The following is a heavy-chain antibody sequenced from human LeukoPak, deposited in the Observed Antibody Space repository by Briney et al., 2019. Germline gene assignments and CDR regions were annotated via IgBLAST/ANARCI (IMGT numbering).Heavy chain of an antibody. Sequence: PGGSLRLSCAASGFTFSSYGMHWVRQAPGKGLEWVAVISYDGSNKYYADSVKGRFTISRDNSKNTLSLQMNSLRAEDTAVYYCAKASGRITMIVPVIYWGQGTLVTVSS. CDR2: ISYDGSNK. D-gene: IGHD3-22*01. V-gene: IGHV3-30*18. J-gene: IGHJ4*02. CDR1: GFTFSSYG. CDR3: AKASGRITMIVPVIY.